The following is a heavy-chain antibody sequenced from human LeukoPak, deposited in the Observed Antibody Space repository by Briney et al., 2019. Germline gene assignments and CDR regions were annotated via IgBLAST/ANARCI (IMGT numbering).Heavy chain of an antibody. V-gene: IGHV4-4*07. Sequence: SETLSLTCAVSGGSISSSYWNWIRQLAGKGLEWIGRIYASGSTNYNPSLKSRVTMSVDTPKSQFSLRLNSVTAADTAVYYCARLPGGDSSSVVAFDIWGQGTVVTVSS. CDR2: IYASGST. CDR1: GGSISSSY. J-gene: IGHJ3*02. D-gene: IGHD2-21*02. CDR3: ARLPGGDSSSVVAFDI.